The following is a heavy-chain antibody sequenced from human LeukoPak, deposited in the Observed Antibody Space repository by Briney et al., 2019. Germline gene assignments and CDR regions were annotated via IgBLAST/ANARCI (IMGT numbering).Heavy chain of an antibody. J-gene: IGHJ3*01. CDR3: ARRGDV. V-gene: IGHV4-61*02. CDR2: SYSSGST. CDR1: GGSISSGSYY. Sequence: SETLSLTCTVSGGSISSGSYYWNWFRQPAGKGLEWIGRSYSSGSTNYNPSLKSRVTISVDTSKNQFSLQLSSVTAADTAVYYCARRGDVWGQGTMVTVSS.